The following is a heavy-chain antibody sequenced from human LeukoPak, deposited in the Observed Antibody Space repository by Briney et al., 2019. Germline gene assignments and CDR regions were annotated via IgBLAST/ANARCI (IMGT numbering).Heavy chain of an antibody. Sequence: GGSLRLSCAASGFTFSNYGLSWVRQAPGKGLEWVSHISSSGDSTYYADSAKGRFTISRDNSKNTLYLQMNGLRAEDTAVYYCAKKPREVLLWFGETKPFDYWGQGTLVTVSS. D-gene: IGHD3-10*01. V-gene: IGHV3-23*01. J-gene: IGHJ4*02. CDR2: ISSSGDST. CDR1: GFTFSNYG. CDR3: AKKPREVLLWFGETKPFDY.